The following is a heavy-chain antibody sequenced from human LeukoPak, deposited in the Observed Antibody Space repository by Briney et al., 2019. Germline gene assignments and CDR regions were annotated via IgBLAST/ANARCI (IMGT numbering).Heavy chain of an antibody. CDR3: AREDSGGWRYFDS. J-gene: IGHJ4*02. V-gene: IGHV5-51*01. CDR2: IFPGDSDT. D-gene: IGHD6-19*01. CDR1: GYTFTDYW. Sequence: GESLKISCQVSGYTFTDYWNGWVRHVSGKGLEWMGIIFPGDSDTKYSPSFQGHVTISVDKSISTAYLQWSSLKASDTATYYCAREDSGGWRYFDSWGQGTLVTVFS.